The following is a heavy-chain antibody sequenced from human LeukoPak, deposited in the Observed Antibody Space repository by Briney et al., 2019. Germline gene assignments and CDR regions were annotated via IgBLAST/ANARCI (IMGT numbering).Heavy chain of an antibody. Sequence: PGGSLRLSCAASGFTFSSYGMHWVRQAPGKGLEWVAVISYDGSNKYYADSVKGRFTISRDNSKNTLYLQMNSLRAEDTAVYYCARDWDTYAPYYYGIDVWGQGTTVTVSS. CDR3: ARDWDTYAPYYYGIDV. D-gene: IGHD5-18*01. J-gene: IGHJ6*02. V-gene: IGHV3-30*03. CDR1: GFTFSSYG. CDR2: ISYDGSNK.